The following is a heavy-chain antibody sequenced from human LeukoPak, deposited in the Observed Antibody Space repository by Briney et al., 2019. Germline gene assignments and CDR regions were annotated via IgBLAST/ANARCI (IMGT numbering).Heavy chain of an antibody. CDR3: ASSIAVAGPHRFQH. CDR1: GGSISSGDYY. Sequence: SQTLSLTCTVSGGSISSGDYYWSWIRQPPGKGLEWIGYIYYSGSTYYNPSLKSRVTISVDTSKNQFSLKLSSVTAAVTAVYYCASSIAVAGPHRFQHWGQGTLVTVSS. D-gene: IGHD6-19*01. J-gene: IGHJ1*01. V-gene: IGHV4-30-4*08. CDR2: IYYSGST.